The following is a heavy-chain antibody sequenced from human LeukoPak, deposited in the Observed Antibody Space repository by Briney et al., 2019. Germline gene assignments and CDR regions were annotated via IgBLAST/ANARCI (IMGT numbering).Heavy chain of an antibody. CDR1: GFTFSSYN. Sequence: NPGGSLRLSCAASGFTFSSYNMNWVRQAPGKGLEWVSSISSSSSYIYYADSVKGRFTISRDNAKNSLYLQMNSLRAEDTAVYYCARVIERPKIFGVVIGEDYYYMDVWGKGTTVTVSS. V-gene: IGHV3-21*01. J-gene: IGHJ6*03. D-gene: IGHD3-3*01. CDR2: ISSSSSYI. CDR3: ARVIERPKIFGVVIGEDYYYMDV.